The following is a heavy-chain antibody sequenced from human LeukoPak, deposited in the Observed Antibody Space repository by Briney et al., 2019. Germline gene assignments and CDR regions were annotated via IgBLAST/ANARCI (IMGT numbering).Heavy chain of an antibody. CDR1: GFTFSSFW. D-gene: IGHD3-3*01. CDR3: ARERARLLEWVDY. J-gene: IGHJ4*02. V-gene: IGHV3-74*01. Sequence: GGFLRLSCAASGFTFSSFWMHWVRQAPGKGLVWVSRINNDGSTASYADSVKGRVTISRDNAKNTLYLQMNSLRAEDTAVYYCARERARLLEWVDYWGQGTLVTVSS. CDR2: INNDGSTA.